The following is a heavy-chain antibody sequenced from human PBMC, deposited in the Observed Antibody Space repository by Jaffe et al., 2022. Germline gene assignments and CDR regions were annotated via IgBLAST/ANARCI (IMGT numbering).Heavy chain of an antibody. J-gene: IGHJ4*02. CDR2: ISWDGGST. CDR3: AKAPLGYCSGGSCYWSEHLPDY. V-gene: IGHV3-43D*04. CDR1: GFTFDDYA. D-gene: IGHD2-15*01. Sequence: EVQLVESGGVVVQPGGSLRLSCAASGFTFDDYAMHWVRQAPGKGLEWVSLISWDGGSTYYADSVKGRFTISRDNSKNSLYLQMNSLRAEDTALYYCAKAPLGYCSGGSCYWSEHLPDYWGQGTLVTVSS.